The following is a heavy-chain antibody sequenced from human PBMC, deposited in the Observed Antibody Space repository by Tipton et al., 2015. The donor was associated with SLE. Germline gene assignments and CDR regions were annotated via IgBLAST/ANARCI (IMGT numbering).Heavy chain of an antibody. CDR2: IYYSGTT. CDR3: ARLGVALDY. D-gene: IGHD2-21*01. V-gene: IGHV4-39*07. CDR1: DGSISSSSYY. Sequence: TLSLTCTVSDGSISSSSYYWAWIRQPPGRGLEYIGSIYYSGTTNFNPSLKSRVTISVDMSKNQFSLKLSSVTAADTAVYYCARLGVALDYWGQGTLVTVSA. J-gene: IGHJ4*02.